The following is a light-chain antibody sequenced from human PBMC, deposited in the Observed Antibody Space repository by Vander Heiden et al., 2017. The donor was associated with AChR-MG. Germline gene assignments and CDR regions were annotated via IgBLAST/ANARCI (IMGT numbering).Light chain of an antibody. V-gene: IGKV1-5*03. CDR2: DAS. Sequence: DIQMTQSPSTLSASVGDRVTITCRASQNINSWLAWYQQKPGKAPKLLISDASNLENGVPSRFSGSRSGTEFTLTISSLQPDDCAIYYCQQYDKYSLTFGGGTKVEIK. CDR3: QQYDKYSLT. CDR1: QNINSW. J-gene: IGKJ4*02.